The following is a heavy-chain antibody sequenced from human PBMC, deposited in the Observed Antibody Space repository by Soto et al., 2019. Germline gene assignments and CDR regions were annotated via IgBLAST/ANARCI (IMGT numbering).Heavy chain of an antibody. CDR2: INSDGSST. CDR3: ARGFGVYNYMDV. Sequence: GGSLRLSCAASGFTFSSYWMRWVRQAPGKGLVWVSRINSDGSSTSYADSVKGRFTISRDNAKNTLYLQMNSLRAEDTAVYYCARGFGVYNYMDVWGKGTTVTVSS. CDR1: GFTFSSYW. D-gene: IGHD3-10*01. J-gene: IGHJ6*03. V-gene: IGHV3-74*01.